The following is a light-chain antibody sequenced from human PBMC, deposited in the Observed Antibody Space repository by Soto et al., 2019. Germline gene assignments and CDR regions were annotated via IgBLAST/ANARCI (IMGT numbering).Light chain of an antibody. V-gene: IGLV2-14*01. J-gene: IGLJ3*02. CDR2: DVS. CDR1: SSDVGGYDY. CDR3: QSYDIRLSSWV. Sequence: QSALTQPASVSGSPGQSITISCTGTSSDVGGYDYVSWYQHHPGKAPKLMIYDVSNRPSGVSSRFSGSKSDNTASLTIYGLQAEDEADYYCQSYDIRLSSWVFGGGTKLTVL.